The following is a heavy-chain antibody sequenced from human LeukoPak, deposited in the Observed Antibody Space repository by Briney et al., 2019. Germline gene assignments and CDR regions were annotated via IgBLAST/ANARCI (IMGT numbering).Heavy chain of an antibody. CDR2: IRSKANNYAT. V-gene: IGHV3-73*01. D-gene: IGHD2-21*01. J-gene: IGHJ4*02. Sequence: PGGSLRLSCAASGFTFSDSAMHWVRQASGKELEWVGHIRSKANNYATVYLESVKGRFTISRDDSENTAYLQMNSLKAEDTAVYYCTRLGGNYDYWGQGTLVTVSS. CDR3: TRLGGNYDY. CDR1: GFTFSDSA.